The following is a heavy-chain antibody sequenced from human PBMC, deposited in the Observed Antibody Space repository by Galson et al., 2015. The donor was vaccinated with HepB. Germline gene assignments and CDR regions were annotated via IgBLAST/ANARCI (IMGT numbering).Heavy chain of an antibody. Sequence: SLRLSCAASGFTFSNYGMHWVRQAPGKGLECVALIWYDGRKENYADSVKGRFIISRDDSKNTLYLQMNSLRAEDTAIYYCARDASFGAYDIWGHGTMVSVSS. J-gene: IGHJ3*02. CDR2: IWYDGRKE. CDR3: ARDASFGAYDI. D-gene: IGHD4-17*01. V-gene: IGHV3-33*01. CDR1: GFTFSNYG.